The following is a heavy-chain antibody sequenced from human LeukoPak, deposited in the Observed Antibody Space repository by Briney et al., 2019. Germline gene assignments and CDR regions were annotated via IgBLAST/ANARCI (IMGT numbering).Heavy chain of an antibody. D-gene: IGHD6-13*01. CDR2: INPSGGST. CDR3: ARDGRSSSWYVNYYYGMDV. Sequence: ASVKVSCKASGYTFTSYYMHWVRQAPGQGLEWMGIINPSGGSTSYAQKFQGRVTMTRDTSTSTVYMELSSLRPEDTAVYYCARDGRSSSWYVNYYYGMDVWGQGTTVTVSS. V-gene: IGHV1-46*01. CDR1: GYTFTSYY. J-gene: IGHJ6*02.